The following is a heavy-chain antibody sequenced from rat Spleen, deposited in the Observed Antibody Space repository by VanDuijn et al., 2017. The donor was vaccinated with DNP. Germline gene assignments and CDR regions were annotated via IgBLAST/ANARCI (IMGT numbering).Heavy chain of an antibody. CDR3: ARRRLPYWYFDF. V-gene: IGHV1-43*01. D-gene: IGHD1-8*01. J-gene: IGHJ1*01. CDR1: GYTFTTYY. CDR2: INTGSGGT. Sequence: QVQLQQSGAELAKPGSSVKISCKASGYTFTTYYISWIKQMTGQGLEYIGYINTGSGGTNYNEKFRGKATLTVDTSSSTAFMQLSSLTPDDSAVYYCARRRLPYWYFDFWGPGTMVTVSS.